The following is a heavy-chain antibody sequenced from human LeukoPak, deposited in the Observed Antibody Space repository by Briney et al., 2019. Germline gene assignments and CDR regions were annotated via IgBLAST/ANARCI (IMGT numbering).Heavy chain of an antibody. V-gene: IGHV1-24*01. CDR3: ATRGRIAAPPGFDY. Sequence: ASVKVSCKVSGYTLTELSMHWVRQAPGKGLEWMGGFDPEDGETIYAQKFQGRVTMTEDTSTDTAYMELSSLRSEDMAVYYCATRGRIAAPPGFDYWGQGTLVTVSS. CDR1: GYTLTELS. D-gene: IGHD6-13*01. J-gene: IGHJ4*02. CDR2: FDPEDGET.